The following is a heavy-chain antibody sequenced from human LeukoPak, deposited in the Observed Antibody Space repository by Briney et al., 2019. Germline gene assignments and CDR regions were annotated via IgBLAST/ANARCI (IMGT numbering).Heavy chain of an antibody. CDR1: GFTFSSYA. V-gene: IGHV3-23*01. D-gene: IGHD3-22*01. Sequence: QPGGSLRLSCAASGFTFSSYAMSWVRQAPGKGLEWVSAISGSGGSTYYADSVKGRFTISRDNSKNMLYLQMNSLRAEDTAVYYCAKELASVYTYYYDSSGYPHHFDYWGQGTLVTVSS. CDR2: ISGSGGST. J-gene: IGHJ4*02. CDR3: AKELASVYTYYYDSSGYPHHFDY.